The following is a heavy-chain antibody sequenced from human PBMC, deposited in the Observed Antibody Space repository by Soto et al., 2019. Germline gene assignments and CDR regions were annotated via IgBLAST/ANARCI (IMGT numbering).Heavy chain of an antibody. J-gene: IGHJ6*02. V-gene: IGHV1-69*10. Sequence: ASVKVSCKASGGTFSSYAISWVRQAPGQGLEWMGGIIPILGIANYAQKFQGRVTITADKSTSTAYMELSSLRSEDTAVYYCARHYGSGSYYYYYYGMDVWGQGTTVTVSS. CDR2: IIPILGIA. CDR1: GGTFSSYA. CDR3: ARHYGSGSYYYYYYGMDV. D-gene: IGHD3-10*01.